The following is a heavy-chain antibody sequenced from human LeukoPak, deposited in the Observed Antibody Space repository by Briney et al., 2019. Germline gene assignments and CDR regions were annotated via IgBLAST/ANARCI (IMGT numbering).Heavy chain of an antibody. CDR3: ARTLTYYYDSSGYFYFDY. Sequence: GESLKISCKGSGYSFTSYWIGWVRQMPGKGLEWMGIIYPGDSDTRYSPSFQGQVTISADKSISTAYLQWSSLKASDTAMYYCARTLTYYYDSSGYFYFDYWGQGTLVTVSS. V-gene: IGHV5-51*01. D-gene: IGHD3-22*01. CDR2: IYPGDSDT. J-gene: IGHJ4*02. CDR1: GYSFTSYW.